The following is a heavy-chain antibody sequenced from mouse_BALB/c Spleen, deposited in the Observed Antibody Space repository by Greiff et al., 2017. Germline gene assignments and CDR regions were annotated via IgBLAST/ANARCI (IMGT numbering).Heavy chain of an antibody. V-gene: IGHV1-39*01. D-gene: IGHD2-4*01. CDR1: GYSFTGYN. CDR3: AKGLEYDYPYAMDY. Sequence: EVKLVESGPELEKPGASVKISCKASGYSFTGYNMNWVKQSNGKSLEWIGNIDPYYGGTSYNQKFKGKATLTVDKSSSTAYMQLKSLTSEDSAVYYCAKGLEYDYPYAMDYWGQGTSVTVSS. CDR2: IDPYYGGT. J-gene: IGHJ4*01.